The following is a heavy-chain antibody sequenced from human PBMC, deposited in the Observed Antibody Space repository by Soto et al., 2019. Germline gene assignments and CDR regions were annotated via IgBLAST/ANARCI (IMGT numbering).Heavy chain of an antibody. CDR2: IYYSGVT. D-gene: IGHD4-17*01. V-gene: IGHV4-59*01. J-gene: IGHJ4*02. Sequence: QVQLQESGPGLVKPSETLSLTCTVSGGSISTYYWTWIRQSPGEGLEWIGYIYYSGVTNYNPSLNSLVTLSVDTSKNQFSLELSSVTAADTAVYYCAREGGDYPRGFAHWGQGTLVTVSS. CDR1: GGSISTYY. CDR3: AREGGDYPRGFAH.